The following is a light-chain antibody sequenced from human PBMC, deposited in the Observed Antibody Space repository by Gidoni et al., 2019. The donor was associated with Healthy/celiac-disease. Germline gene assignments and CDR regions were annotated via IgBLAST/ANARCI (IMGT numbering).Light chain of an antibody. V-gene: IGKV1-39*01. Sequence: DIQMTQSPSSLSASVGDRVTIPCRASQSISSYLNWYQQKPGKAPKLLIYAASSLQSGVPSRFRGSGSGTDVTITISRLQPEDFATYYCQQSYSTLGITFGPGTKVDIK. J-gene: IGKJ3*01. CDR2: AAS. CDR3: QQSYSTLGIT. CDR1: QSISSY.